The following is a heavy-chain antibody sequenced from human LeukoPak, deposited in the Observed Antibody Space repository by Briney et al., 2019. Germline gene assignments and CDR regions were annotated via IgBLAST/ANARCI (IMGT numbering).Heavy chain of an antibody. V-gene: IGHV3-20*04. CDR3: AREEGPYFDC. CDR2: LNWNGDNT. CDR1: GFTFHDHG. J-gene: IGHJ4*02. Sequence: PGGSLRLSCAASGFTFHDHGMSWVRQVPGKGLEWVSALNWNGDNTGYADSVKGRFTISRDNAKKSLYLQMNSLTAEDTAYYYCAREEGPYFDCWGQGTLVTFSS.